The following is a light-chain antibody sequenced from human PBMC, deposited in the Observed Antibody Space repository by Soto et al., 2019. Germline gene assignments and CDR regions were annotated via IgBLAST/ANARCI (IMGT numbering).Light chain of an antibody. Sequence: QSALTQPASVSGSPGQSITISCTGTSSDVGGYNYVSWYQQHPGKGPKLMIYDVSNRPSGVSNRFSGSKSGNTASLTISGLQAEDEADYYCSSYTSSSTYVFGTGTQVTVL. CDR1: SSDVGGYNY. V-gene: IGLV2-14*01. J-gene: IGLJ1*01. CDR2: DVS. CDR3: SSYTSSSTYV.